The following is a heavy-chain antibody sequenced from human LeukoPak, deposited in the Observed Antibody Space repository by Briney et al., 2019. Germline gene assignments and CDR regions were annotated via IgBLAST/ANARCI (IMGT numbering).Heavy chain of an antibody. J-gene: IGHJ4*02. Sequence: SETLSLTCAVYGGSFSGYYWSWIRQPPGKGLEWIGEINHSGSTNYNPSLKSRVTISVDTSKNQFSLKPSSVTAADTAVYYCARGRYFDYWGQGTLVTVSS. CDR1: GGSFSGYY. CDR3: ARGRYFDY. CDR2: INHSGST. V-gene: IGHV4-34*01.